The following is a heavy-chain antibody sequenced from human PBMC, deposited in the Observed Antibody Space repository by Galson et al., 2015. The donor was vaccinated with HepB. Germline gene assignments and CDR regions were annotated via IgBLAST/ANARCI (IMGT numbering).Heavy chain of an antibody. J-gene: IGHJ2*01. Sequence: VSYISSSSSTIYYADSVKGRFTISRHNSKNTLYLQMNSLRAEDTAVYYCAKSSSSWYWYFDLWGRGTLVTVSS. D-gene: IGHD2-2*01. CDR2: ISSSSSTI. V-gene: IGHV3-48*01. CDR3: AKSSSSWYWYFDL.